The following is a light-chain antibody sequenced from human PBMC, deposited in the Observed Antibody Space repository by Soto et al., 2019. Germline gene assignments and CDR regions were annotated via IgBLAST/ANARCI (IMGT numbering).Light chain of an antibody. V-gene: IGKV1-6*01. CDR1: QDIRNG. Sequence: AVQMTKSPSYLSASVGDRVTITCRASQDIRNGLGWYQQKPGKAPELLIYAASSLQSGVPSRFSGSASGTDFTLTISSLQPEDFATYYCQQDLSYPCTFGQGTKVEI. CDR3: QQDLSYPCT. CDR2: AAS. J-gene: IGKJ1*01.